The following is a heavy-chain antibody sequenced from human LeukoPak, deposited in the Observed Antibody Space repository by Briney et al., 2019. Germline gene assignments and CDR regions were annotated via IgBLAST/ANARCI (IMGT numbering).Heavy chain of an antibody. D-gene: IGHD6-13*01. CDR1: GFTFSSYG. V-gene: IGHV3-48*04. J-gene: IGHJ4*02. Sequence: PGGSLRLSCAASGFTFSSYGMHWIRQTPGKGLEWVSYISGNGITIYYADSMKGRFTISRDNTKNSVSLQMNSLRAEDTAVYYCARAGQQLSLLLFFDWGQGTLVTVSP. CDR2: ISGNGITI. CDR3: ARAGQQLSLLLFFD.